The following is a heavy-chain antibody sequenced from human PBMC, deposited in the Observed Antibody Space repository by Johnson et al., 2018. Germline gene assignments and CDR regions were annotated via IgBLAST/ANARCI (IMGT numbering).Heavy chain of an antibody. J-gene: IGHJ6*03. CDR2: ITSGGSST. CDR1: GFTFSSYW. CDR3: AKDGGVAVGLRYTDV. D-gene: IGHD3-16*01. Sequence: VQLQESGGGLVQPGGSLRLSCAASGFTFSSYWMHWVRQAPGKGLVWVSRITSGGSSTIYADSVKGQFTIPKDNAKNTLYLQMNSLRAEDTGVYYWAKDGGVAVGLRYTDVWGRGTAVTVSS. V-gene: IGHV3-74*01.